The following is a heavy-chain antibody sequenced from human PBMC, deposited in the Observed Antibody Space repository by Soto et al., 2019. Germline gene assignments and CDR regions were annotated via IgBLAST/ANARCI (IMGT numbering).Heavy chain of an antibody. CDR3: ASDRAHYYDSSGYYYGY. J-gene: IGHJ4*02. CDR2: ISAYNGNT. Sequence: ASVKVSCKASGYTFTSYGISWVRQAPGQGLEWMGWISAYNGNTNYAQKLQGRVTMTTDTSTSTAYMELRSLRSDDTAVYYCASDRAHYYDSSGYYYGYWGQGTLVTVSS. V-gene: IGHV1-18*01. D-gene: IGHD3-22*01. CDR1: GYTFTSYG.